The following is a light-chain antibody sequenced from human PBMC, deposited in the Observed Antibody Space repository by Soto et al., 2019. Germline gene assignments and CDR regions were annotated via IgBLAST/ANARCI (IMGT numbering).Light chain of an antibody. CDR1: SSDVGDYNY. CDR3: SSFVGSPVV. CDR2: EVS. J-gene: IGLJ2*01. Sequence: QSAPTQPPSASGSPGQSVTIPCTGISSDVGDYNYVSWYQQHPGKVPKLLIYEVSKRPSGVPDRFSGSKSGNTASLTVSGLQAEDEADYYCSSFVGSPVVFGGGTKLTVL. V-gene: IGLV2-8*01.